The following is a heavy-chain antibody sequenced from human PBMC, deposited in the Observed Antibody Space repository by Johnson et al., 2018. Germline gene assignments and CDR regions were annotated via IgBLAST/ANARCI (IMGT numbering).Heavy chain of an antibody. J-gene: IGHJ6*03. CDR3: AKDSGWLQQLYYYMDV. D-gene: IGHD5-24*01. Sequence: QVQLVESGGGVVQPGRSLRLSCAASGFTFSSYGMHWVRQAPGKGLEWVAVISDDGSNKYYADSVKGRFTITRDNSNSTLYLQMNSLRAEDTAVYYCAKDSGWLQQLYYYMDVWGKGTTVTVSS. CDR2: ISDDGSNK. V-gene: IGHV3-30*18. CDR1: GFTFSSYG.